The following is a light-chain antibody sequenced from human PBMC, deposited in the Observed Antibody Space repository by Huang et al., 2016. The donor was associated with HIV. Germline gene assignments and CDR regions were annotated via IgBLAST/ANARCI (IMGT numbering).Light chain of an antibody. CDR1: QSVRRY. CDR3: QQRISWPPSYT. CDR2: ATS. Sequence: EIVLTQSPATLSLSPGDRATLSCRASQSVRRYFAWYQHKPGQAPRLLIYATSNRATGVPARFRCSGSGTDFTLTISSLEPEDFANYYCQQRISWPPSYTFGQGTKVEI. J-gene: IGKJ2*01. V-gene: IGKV3-11*01.